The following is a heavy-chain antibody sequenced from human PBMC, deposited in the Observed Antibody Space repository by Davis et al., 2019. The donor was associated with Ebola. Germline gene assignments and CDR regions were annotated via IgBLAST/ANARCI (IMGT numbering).Heavy chain of an antibody. D-gene: IGHD1-26*01. V-gene: IGHV3-15*01. CDR1: GFTFSTYA. CDR3: TSDLLPWGTSYYFRSMDV. Sequence: PGGSLRLSCADSGFTFSTYAVSWVRQAPGKGLEWVGRIKSKADGGAIDYAAPVKGRFTVSRDDSKSMFFLQMNNLKTEDSAVYYCTSDLLPWGTSYYFRSMDVWGKGTAVTVSS. J-gene: IGHJ6*03. CDR2: IKSKADGGAI.